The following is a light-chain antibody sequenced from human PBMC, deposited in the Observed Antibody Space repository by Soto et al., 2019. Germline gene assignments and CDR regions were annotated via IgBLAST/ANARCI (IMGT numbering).Light chain of an antibody. CDR2: SND. V-gene: IGLV1-44*01. Sequence: QSVLTHTPSASGTPGQKFTVSCPGTSCNIASHTVNWYQLLAGTAPKLLIYSNDQRPSWVPYRCTASKSGTSASLDISVLQSEDEADYYCGSCDDSLNGHVFGTGTKVTV. CDR1: SCNIASHT. CDR3: GSCDDSLNGHV. J-gene: IGLJ1*01.